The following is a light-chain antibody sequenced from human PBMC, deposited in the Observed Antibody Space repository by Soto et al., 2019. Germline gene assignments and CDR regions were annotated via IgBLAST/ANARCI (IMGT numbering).Light chain of an antibody. CDR3: FSHAGRYSLYV. CDR1: SSDVGYYNY. CDR2: DVS. Sequence: QSALTQPRSVSGSPGQSVTISCTGTSSDVGYYNYVSWYQQHPGKAPKLMIYDVSKRPSGVPDRFSGSKSGNTASLTISGLQAEDEADYYCFSHAGRYSLYVCGTGTKVTVL. J-gene: IGLJ1*01. V-gene: IGLV2-11*01.